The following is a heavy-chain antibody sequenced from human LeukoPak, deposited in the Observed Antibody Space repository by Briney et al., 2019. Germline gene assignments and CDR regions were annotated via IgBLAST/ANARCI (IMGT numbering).Heavy chain of an antibody. D-gene: IGHD1-26*01. V-gene: IGHV1-3*01. CDR1: GYTFTGYA. Sequence: ASVKVSCKASGYTFTGYAIFWVRQAPGQKLEWMGWISAGNGNTRYSQKFQDRVIITRDTPASTVYMELSSLRSEDTAVYYCARDRGNYVLPYWGQGTLVTVSS. CDR3: ARDRGNYVLPY. CDR2: ISAGNGNT. J-gene: IGHJ4*02.